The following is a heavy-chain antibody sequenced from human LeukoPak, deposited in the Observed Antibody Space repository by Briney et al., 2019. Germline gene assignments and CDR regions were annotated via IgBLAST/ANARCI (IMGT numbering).Heavy chain of an antibody. Sequence: PGWSLRLSCAASGFTFSSYAMHWVRQAPGKGLEWVAVISYDGSNKYYADSVKGRFTISRDNSKNTLYLQMNSLRAEDTAVYYCARAGACTNGVCYYYYGMDVWGQGTTVTVSS. V-gene: IGHV3-30-3*01. J-gene: IGHJ6*02. D-gene: IGHD2-8*01. CDR1: GFTFSSYA. CDR2: ISYDGSNK. CDR3: ARAGACTNGVCYYYYGMDV.